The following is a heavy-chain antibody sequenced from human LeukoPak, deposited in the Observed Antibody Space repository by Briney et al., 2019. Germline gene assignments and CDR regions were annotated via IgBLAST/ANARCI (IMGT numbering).Heavy chain of an antibody. V-gene: IGHV5-51*01. D-gene: IGHD3-10*01. CDR2: IFPGDSDT. J-gene: IGHJ5*02. Sequence: GESLKISCKASGYSSTNYWIGWVRQMPGKGLEWMGIIFPGDSDTTYSPSFQGQVTISADKSINTAYLQWSSLKASDTAMYYCARSDYGSGGRVGPYWFDPWGQGTLVTVSS. CDR1: GYSSTNYW. CDR3: ARSDYGSGGRVGPYWFDP.